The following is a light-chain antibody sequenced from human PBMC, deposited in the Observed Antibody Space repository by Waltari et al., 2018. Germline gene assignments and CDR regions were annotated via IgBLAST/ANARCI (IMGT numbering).Light chain of an antibody. Sequence: DIVMTQSPDSLAVSLGERATINCKSSQNVLFTSNDKNYLAWYQQKAGQPPKLLIYWVSNRKSGVPDRFSGSGSGTDFTLTISSLQAEDVAVYYCQQYYNPPLTFGGGTKVEIK. CDR3: QQYYNPPLT. J-gene: IGKJ4*01. CDR2: WVS. V-gene: IGKV4-1*01. CDR1: QNVLFTSNDKNY.